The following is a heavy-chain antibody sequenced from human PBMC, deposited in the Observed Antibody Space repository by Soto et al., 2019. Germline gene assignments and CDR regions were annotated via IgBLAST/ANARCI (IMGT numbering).Heavy chain of an antibody. CDR3: ARDHNTLVTSYGLDV. J-gene: IGHJ6*02. Sequence: SETLSLTCAVSGGSFSGFYWTWIRQPPGEGLEWIGEINHSGTTNFNPSLRSRLTISLDSSKKHFSLKLTSMTAADAAVYYCARDHNTLVTSYGLDVWGQGTTVTVSS. CDR1: GGSFSGFY. V-gene: IGHV4-34*01. CDR2: INHSGTT. D-gene: IGHD2-21*02.